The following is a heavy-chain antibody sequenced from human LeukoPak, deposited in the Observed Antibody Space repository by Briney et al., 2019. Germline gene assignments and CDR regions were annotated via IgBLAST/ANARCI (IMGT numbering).Heavy chain of an antibody. J-gene: IGHJ4*02. CDR3: ARGEDYGDPY. CDR2: VNTDGSST. V-gene: IGHV3-74*01. D-gene: IGHD4-17*01. Sequence: GESLKISCKGSGYSFTSYWIGWVRQAPGRGLEGVSRVNTDGSSTTYADFVKGRFTISRDNAKNTLYLQMNSLRVEDTAVYYCARGEDYGDPYWGQGTLVTVSS. CDR1: GYSFTSYW.